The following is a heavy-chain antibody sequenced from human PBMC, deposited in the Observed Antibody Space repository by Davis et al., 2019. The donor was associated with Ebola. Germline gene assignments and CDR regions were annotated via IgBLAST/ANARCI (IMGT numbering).Heavy chain of an antibody. V-gene: IGHV1-2*02. Sequence: ASVKVSCKASGYTFTGYYMHWVRQAPGQGLEWMGWINPNSGGTNYAQKFQGRVTMTRDTSISTAYMELSRLRSDDTAVYYWASGRYDFWSGYPPFDYWGQGTLVTVSS. J-gene: IGHJ4*02. D-gene: IGHD3-3*01. CDR3: ASGRYDFWSGYPPFDY. CDR1: GYTFTGYY. CDR2: INPNSGGT.